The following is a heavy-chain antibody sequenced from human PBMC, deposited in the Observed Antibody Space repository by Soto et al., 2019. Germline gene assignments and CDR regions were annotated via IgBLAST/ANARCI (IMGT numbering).Heavy chain of an antibody. V-gene: IGHV1-18*01. CDR1: GYIFSTYG. CDR3: ARAEAYTTSWYAMDV. D-gene: IGHD2-2*01. J-gene: IGHJ6*02. CDR2: ISGLNGNT. Sequence: QAQLVQSGAEVKKPGASVKVSCKASGYIFSTYGVTWVRQAPGHGLEWMGWISGLNGNTDDGQKLQGRVSMTIDTSTSTAYMDLRSLRSDDTAVYYCARAEAYTTSWYAMDVWGQGTTVIVSS.